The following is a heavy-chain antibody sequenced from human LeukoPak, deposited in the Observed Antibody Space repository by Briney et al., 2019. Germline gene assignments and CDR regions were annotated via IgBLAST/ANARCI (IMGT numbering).Heavy chain of an antibody. J-gene: IGHJ3*01. CDR1: GYTFTSYG. V-gene: IGHV1-18*01. CDR3: ATDKAGNYDFWSGPTAP. CDR2: ITAYNDNT. D-gene: IGHD3-3*01. Sequence: ASVKVSCKASGYTFTSYGISWVRQAPGQGLEWMGWITAYNDNTYYAQKLQGRVTMTEDTSTDTAYMELSSLRSEDTAVYYCATDKAGNYDFWSGPTAPWGQGTMVTVSS.